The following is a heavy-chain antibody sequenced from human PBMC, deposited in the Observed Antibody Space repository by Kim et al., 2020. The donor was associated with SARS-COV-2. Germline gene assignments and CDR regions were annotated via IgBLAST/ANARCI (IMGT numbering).Heavy chain of an antibody. D-gene: IGHD4-4*01. CDR1: GFTFSNAW. CDR2: IKSKTDGGTT. V-gene: IGHV3-15*01. Sequence: GGSLRLSCAASGFTFSNAWMSWVRQAPGKGLEWVGRIKSKTDGGTTDYAAPVKGRFTISRDDSKNTLYLQMNSLKTEDTAVYYCTTDWGYYSNYFPYYMDVWGKGTTVTVSS. CDR3: TTDWGYYSNYFPYYMDV. J-gene: IGHJ6*03.